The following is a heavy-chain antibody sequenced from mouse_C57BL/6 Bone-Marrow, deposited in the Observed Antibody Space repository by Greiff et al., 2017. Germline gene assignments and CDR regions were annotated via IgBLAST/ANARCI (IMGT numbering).Heavy chain of an antibody. J-gene: IGHJ3*01. CDR1: GYSITSGYY. V-gene: IGHV3-6*01. D-gene: IGHD2-1*01. Sequence: VQLKESGPGLVKPSQSLSLTCSVTGYSITSGYYWNWIRQFPGNKLEWMGYISYDGSNNYNPSLKNRISITRDTSKNQFFLKLNSVTTEDTATYYCARCYYGNPWFAYWGQGTLVTVSA. CDR3: ARCYYGNPWFAY. CDR2: ISYDGSN.